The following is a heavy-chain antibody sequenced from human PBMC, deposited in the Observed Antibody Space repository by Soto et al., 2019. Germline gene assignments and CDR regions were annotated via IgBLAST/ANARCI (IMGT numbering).Heavy chain of an antibody. Sequence: PSETLSLTCAFYGGSFSGYYWSWIRQPPGKGLEWIGEINHSGSTNYNPSLKSRVTISVDTSKNQFSLKLSSVTAADTAVYYCARGAGGITMIVVVIDGAYFDYWGQGTLVTVSS. D-gene: IGHD3-22*01. V-gene: IGHV4-34*01. J-gene: IGHJ4*02. CDR3: ARGAGGITMIVVVIDGAYFDY. CDR2: INHSGST. CDR1: GGSFSGYY.